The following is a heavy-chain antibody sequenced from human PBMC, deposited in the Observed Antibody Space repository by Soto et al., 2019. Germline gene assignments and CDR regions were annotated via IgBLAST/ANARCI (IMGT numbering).Heavy chain of an antibody. Sequence: GASVKVSCKASGYTFTSYGISWVRQAPGQGLEWMGWISAYNGNTNYAQKLQGRVTMTTDTSTSTAYMELRSLRSDDTAVYYCARSGALDYGGNDNFDYWGQGTLVTVSS. CDR3: ARSGALDYGGNDNFDY. CDR2: ISAYNGNT. CDR1: GYTFTSYG. V-gene: IGHV1-18*01. D-gene: IGHD4-17*01. J-gene: IGHJ4*02.